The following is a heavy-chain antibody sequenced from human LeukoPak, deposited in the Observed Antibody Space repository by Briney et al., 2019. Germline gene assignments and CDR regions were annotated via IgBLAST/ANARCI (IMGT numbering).Heavy chain of an antibody. V-gene: IGHV4-34*01. D-gene: IGHD2-2*01. Sequence: SETLSLTCTVSGGSISSYYWSWIRQSPGKGLEWIGEINHSGSTNYNPSLKSRVTISVDTSKNQFSLKLSSVTAADTAVYYCARGGGSGTRVVPAARAYYYYYGMDVWGQGTTVTVSS. CDR3: ARGGGSGTRVVPAARAYYYYYGMDV. CDR1: GGSISSYY. J-gene: IGHJ6*02. CDR2: INHSGST.